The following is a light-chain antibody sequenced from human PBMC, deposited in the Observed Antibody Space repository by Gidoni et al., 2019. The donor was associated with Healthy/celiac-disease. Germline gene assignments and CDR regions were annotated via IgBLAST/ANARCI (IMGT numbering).Light chain of an antibody. CDR2: DAS. V-gene: IGKV1-33*01. CDR1: QDISNY. J-gene: IGKJ4*01. CDR3: QQYDNRPPLT. Sequence: DIQMTQYPSSLSASVGDRVTITCQASQDISNYLNWYQQKPGKAPKLLIYDASNLETGVPTRFSGSGSGTDFTFTISSLQPEDIATYYCQQYDNRPPLTFGGGTKVEIK.